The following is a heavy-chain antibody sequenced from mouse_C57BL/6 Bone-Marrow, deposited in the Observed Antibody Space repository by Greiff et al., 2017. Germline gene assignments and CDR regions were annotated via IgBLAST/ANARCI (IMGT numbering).Heavy chain of an antibody. D-gene: IGHD4-1*01. J-gene: IGHJ3*01. CDR3: ARSKNWDSLFAY. V-gene: IGHV1-54*01. CDR1: GYAFTNYL. CDR2: INPGSGGT. Sequence: VQLQQSGAELVRPGTSVKVSCKASGYAFTNYLIEWVKQRPGQGLEWIGVINPGSGGTNYNEKFKGKATLTADKSSSTAYMQISSLTSEDSAVYFCARSKNWDSLFAYWGQGTLVTVSA.